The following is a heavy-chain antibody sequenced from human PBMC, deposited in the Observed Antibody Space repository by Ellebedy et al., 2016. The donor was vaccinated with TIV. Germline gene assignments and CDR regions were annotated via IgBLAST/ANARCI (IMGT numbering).Heavy chain of an antibody. V-gene: IGHV3-21*01. D-gene: IGHD4-23*01. Sequence: GESLKISCVASGFTFSSYSMNWVRQAPGKGLEWVSSMSSSSRYIYYADSVKGRFTISRDNAKNSLYLQMNSLRADDTAVYYCARDFQPLTTVVTDALDIWGQGTMVTVSS. CDR1: GFTFSSYS. CDR3: ARDFQPLTTVVTDALDI. CDR2: MSSSSRYI. J-gene: IGHJ3*02.